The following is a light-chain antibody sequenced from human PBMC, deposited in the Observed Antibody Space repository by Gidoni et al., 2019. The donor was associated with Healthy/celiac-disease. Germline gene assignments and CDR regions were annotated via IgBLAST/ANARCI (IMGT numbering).Light chain of an antibody. CDR1: QSISSY. Sequence: DMQMNQSPSSLSASVGDRVTITCRASQSISSYLYWYQQKPGKAPKLLIYAASSLQSGVPARFSVSGSGTDVTLTISSLQPEGFATYYCQQSYSTPYTFGQGTKLEIK. V-gene: IGKV1-39*01. CDR3: QQSYSTPYT. CDR2: AAS. J-gene: IGKJ2*01.